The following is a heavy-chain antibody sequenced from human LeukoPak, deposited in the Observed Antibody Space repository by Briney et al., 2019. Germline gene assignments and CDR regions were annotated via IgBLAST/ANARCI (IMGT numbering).Heavy chain of an antibody. CDR3: ARNLIPEQLVLNF. CDR2: IYYTGST. V-gene: IGHV4-59*01. J-gene: IGHJ4*02. CDR1: WGSLSSYY. D-gene: IGHD6-13*01. Sequence: SETPSPTRTVSWGSLSSYYWKWVRQPPREGLEWIGYIYYTGSTNYNPSLKSRVTMSVDTSKNQFSLNLKSVTPEDTAVYYCARNLIPEQLVLNFWGQGTLVTVSS.